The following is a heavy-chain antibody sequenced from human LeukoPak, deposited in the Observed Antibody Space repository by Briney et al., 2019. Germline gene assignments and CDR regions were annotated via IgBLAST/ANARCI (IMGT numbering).Heavy chain of an antibody. CDR1: GGSISSSNW. D-gene: IGHD3-9*01. Sequence: PSETLSLTCAVSGGSISSSNWWSWVRQPPGKGLEWIGEIYHSGSTNYNPSLKSRVTISVDKSKNQFSLKLSSVTAADTAVYYCARMGFDDILTGYYPYWYFDLWGRDTLVTVSS. J-gene: IGHJ2*01. V-gene: IGHV4-4*02. CDR3: ARMGFDDILTGYYPYWYFDL. CDR2: IYHSGST.